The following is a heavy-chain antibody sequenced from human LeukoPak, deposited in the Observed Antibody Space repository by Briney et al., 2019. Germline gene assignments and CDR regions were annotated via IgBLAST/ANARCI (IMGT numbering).Heavy chain of an antibody. CDR1: GYTFTGYY. CDR2: INPNSGGT. J-gene: IGHJ3*02. CDR3: AREYSSSSDAFDI. D-gene: IGHD6-6*01. Sequence: ASVKVSCKASGYTFTGYYMHWVRQAPGQGLEWMGWINPNSGGTNCTQKFQGRVTMTRDTSINTAYMELSRLRSDDTAVYYCAREYSSSSDAFDIWGQGTMVSVSS. V-gene: IGHV1-2*02.